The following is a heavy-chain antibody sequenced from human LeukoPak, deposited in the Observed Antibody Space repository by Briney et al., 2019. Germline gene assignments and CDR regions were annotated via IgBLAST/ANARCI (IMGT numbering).Heavy chain of an antibody. Sequence: GGSLRLSCAASGFTFSSYEMNWVRQAPGKGLEWVSYISSSGSTIYYADSVKGRFTISRDNAKISLYLQMNSLRAEDTAVYYCARDGAYSDSSPDAFDIWGQGTTVTVSS. CDR1: GFTFSSYE. CDR3: ARDGAYSDSSPDAFDI. D-gene: IGHD3-22*01. CDR2: ISSSGSTI. J-gene: IGHJ3*02. V-gene: IGHV3-48*03.